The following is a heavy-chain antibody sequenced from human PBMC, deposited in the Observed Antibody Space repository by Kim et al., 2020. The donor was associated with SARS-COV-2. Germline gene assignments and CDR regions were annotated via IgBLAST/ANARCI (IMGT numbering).Heavy chain of an antibody. V-gene: IGHV4-59*13. Sequence: SETLSLTCTVSGGSISPYYWRWIRQPPGKGLEWIGYIYYSGSTNYNPSLKSRVTISVDTSKNQFSLKLSSVTAADTAVYYCARDLPGTSAFDIWGQGTMVTVSS. CDR3: ARDLPGTSAFDI. CDR2: IYYSGST. D-gene: IGHD6-13*01. CDR1: GGSISPYY. J-gene: IGHJ3*02.